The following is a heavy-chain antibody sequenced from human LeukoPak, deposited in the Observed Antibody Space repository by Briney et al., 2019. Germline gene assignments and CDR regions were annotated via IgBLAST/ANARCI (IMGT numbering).Heavy chain of an antibody. J-gene: IGHJ6*02. D-gene: IGHD6-19*01. Sequence: PGGSLRLSCAASGFTFSSYGMHWVRQAPGKGLEWVAVIWYDGSNKYYADSVKGRFTISRDNSKNTLYLQMNSLRAEDTAVYYCARAYSSGGYGMDVWGQGTTVTVSS. CDR3: ARAYSSGGYGMDV. CDR1: GFTFSSYG. CDR2: IWYDGSNK. V-gene: IGHV3-33*01.